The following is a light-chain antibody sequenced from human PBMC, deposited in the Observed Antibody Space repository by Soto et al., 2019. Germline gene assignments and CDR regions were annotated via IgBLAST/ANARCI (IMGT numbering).Light chain of an antibody. CDR1: QYVNIY. J-gene: IGKJ4*01. CDR2: DAS. CDR3: QQHSSWPLT. V-gene: IGKV3-11*01. Sequence: EIVLTQSPATVSLSPGERVTLSCRASQYVNIYLAWYQQKPGQAPRLLIYDASNRATGVPARFSGSGSGTDFTLTISSLESEDFAVYYCQQHSSWPLTFGGGTKVDIK.